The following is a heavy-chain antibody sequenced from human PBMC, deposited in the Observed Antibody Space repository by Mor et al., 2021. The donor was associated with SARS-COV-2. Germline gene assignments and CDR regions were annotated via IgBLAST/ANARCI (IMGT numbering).Heavy chain of an antibody. J-gene: IGHJ6*02. CDR3: ARDPVTGVGATHYYYYGMDV. V-gene: IGHV4-59*01. D-gene: IGHD1-26*01. CDR2: IYYSGST. Sequence: GLEWIGYIYYSGSTNYNPSLKSRVTISVDTSKNQFSLKLSSVTAADTAVYYCARDPVTGVGATHYYYYGMDVWGQGTTVTVSS.